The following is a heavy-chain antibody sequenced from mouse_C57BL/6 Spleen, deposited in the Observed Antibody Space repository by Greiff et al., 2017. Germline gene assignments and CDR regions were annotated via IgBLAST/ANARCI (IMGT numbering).Heavy chain of an antibody. D-gene: IGHD1-1*01. CDR3: TRYYYCSSYYFDY. CDR2: IYPGNSDT. CDR1: GYTFTSYW. Sequence: EVQLVESGTVLARPGASVKMSCKTSGYTFTSYWMHWVKQRPGQGLEWIGAIYPGNSDTSYNQKFKGKDKLTAVTSASTAYMALSILTDEDSAFYSCTRYYYCSSYYFDYWGQGTTLTVSS. V-gene: IGHV1-5*01. J-gene: IGHJ2*01.